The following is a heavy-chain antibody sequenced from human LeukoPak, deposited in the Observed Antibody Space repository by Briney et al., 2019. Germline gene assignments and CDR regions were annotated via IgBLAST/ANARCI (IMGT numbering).Heavy chain of an antibody. J-gene: IGHJ5*02. D-gene: IGHD1-1*01. CDR3: ARSGKTRRNNWFDP. CDR1: GFTFSSYW. CDR2: ISSSGSTI. V-gene: IGHV3-48*04. Sequence: GGSLRLSCAASGFTFSSYWMSWVRQAPGKGLEWVSYISSSGSTIYYADSVKGRFTISRDNAKNSLYLQMNSLRAEDTAVYYCARSGKTRRNNWFDPWGQGTLVTVSS.